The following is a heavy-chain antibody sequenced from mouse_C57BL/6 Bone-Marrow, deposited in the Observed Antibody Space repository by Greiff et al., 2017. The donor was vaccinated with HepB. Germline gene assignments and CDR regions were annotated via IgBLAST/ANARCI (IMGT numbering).Heavy chain of an antibody. CDR1: GYTFTSYW. CDR3: ARSGYARLFFAY. D-gene: IGHD3-1*01. CDR2: IYPGSGST. J-gene: IGHJ3*01. V-gene: IGHV1-55*01. Sequence: QVQLQQPGAELVKPGASVKMSCKASGYTFTSYWITWVKQRPGQGLEWIGDIYPGSGSTNYNEKFKSKATLTVDTSSSTAYMQLSSLTSEDSAVYYCARSGYARLFFAYWGQGTLVTVSA.